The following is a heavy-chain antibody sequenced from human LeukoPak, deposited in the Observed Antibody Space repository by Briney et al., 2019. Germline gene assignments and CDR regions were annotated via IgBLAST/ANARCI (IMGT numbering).Heavy chain of an antibody. J-gene: IGHJ4*02. CDR3: ARASPNWVGATSHFDY. V-gene: IGHV1-46*01. CDR2: INLSGGST. Sequence: GAAVKVSCKGSGYTFTSYYMHWVRQAAGQGVEWMGLINLSGGSTSYAQKSQARVTMTRDTSTSTVYMELSSLRSEDTAVYYCARASPNWVGATSHFDYWGQGTLVTVSS. D-gene: IGHD1-26*01. CDR1: GYTFTSYY.